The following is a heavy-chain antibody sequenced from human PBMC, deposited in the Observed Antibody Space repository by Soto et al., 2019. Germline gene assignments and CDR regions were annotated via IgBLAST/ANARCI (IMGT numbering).Heavy chain of an antibody. V-gene: IGHV4-30-2*01. D-gene: IGHD3-3*02. J-gene: IGHJ4*02. CDR3: AARHFWSGPWTDTRLDY. Sequence: PSETLSLTCSVSGASVTRDGNCWTWIRQPPGKGLEFVASIYHGGSTFYNPSLRSRVTISLDRSKNQFSLKLTSVTAADTAVYYCAARHFWSGPWTDTRLDYWGQGTLVPVSS. CDR2: IYHGGST. CDR1: GASVTRDGNC.